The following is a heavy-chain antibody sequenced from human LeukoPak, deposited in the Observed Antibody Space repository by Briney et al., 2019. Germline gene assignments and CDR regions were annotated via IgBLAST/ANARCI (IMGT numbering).Heavy chain of an antibody. D-gene: IGHD7-27*01. Sequence: SETLSLTCTVSGGSISSGGYYWSWIRQHPGKGLEWIGYIYYSGGTYYNPSLKSRVTISVDTSKNQFSLKLSSVTAADTAVYYCARNPNWGNWYFDLWGRGTLVTVSS. V-gene: IGHV4-31*03. CDR2: IYYSGGT. J-gene: IGHJ2*01. CDR3: ARNPNWGNWYFDL. CDR1: GGSISSGGYY.